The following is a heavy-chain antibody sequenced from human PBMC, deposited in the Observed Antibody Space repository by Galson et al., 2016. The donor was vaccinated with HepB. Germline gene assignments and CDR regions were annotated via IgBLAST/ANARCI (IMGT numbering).Heavy chain of an antibody. CDR1: GGSIISNNHF. CDR2: IHHSGSA. CDR3: AREVDKPELSDDDAFDI. J-gene: IGHJ3*02. D-gene: IGHD1-14*01. Sequence: TLSLTCTVSGGSIISNNHFWSWIRQQQGKGLEWIGYIHHSGSAYYNPPFLGRAIISVDTSKNQFFLKLTSVNAADTAVYYCAREVDKPELSDDDAFDIWGQGTLVTVSS. V-gene: IGHV4-31*03.